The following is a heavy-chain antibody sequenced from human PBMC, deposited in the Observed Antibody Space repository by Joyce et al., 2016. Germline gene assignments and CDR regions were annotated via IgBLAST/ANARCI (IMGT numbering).Heavy chain of an antibody. V-gene: IGHV3-30*18. Sequence: QFQLVESGGGVVQPGRSLRLSCRASGFTFNSFAMHWVRQAPDKGLEWVAVISHDAERQFYGESSKGRFTISRDNYKNTLDLQMNSLRVEDTAVYYCAKGALADQLLPPADLWGQGTLVTVSS. CDR3: AKGALADQLLPPADL. CDR1: GFTFNSFA. CDR2: ISHDAERQ. D-gene: IGHD1-1*01. J-gene: IGHJ1*01.